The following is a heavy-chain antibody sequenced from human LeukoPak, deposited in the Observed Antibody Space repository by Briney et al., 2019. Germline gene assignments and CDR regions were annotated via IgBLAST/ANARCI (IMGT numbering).Heavy chain of an antibody. CDR1: GGSISSGGYN. J-gene: IGHJ4*02. CDR3: ARGSYVGPTSGYFDY. CDR2: IYYSGST. D-gene: IGHD1-26*01. V-gene: IGHV4-31*03. Sequence: SETLSLTCTVSGGSISSGGYNWSWIRQHPGKGLECIGYIYYSGSTYYNPSLKSRVTISVDTSKNQFSLKLSSVTAADTAVYYCARGSYVGPTSGYFDYWGQGTLVTVSS.